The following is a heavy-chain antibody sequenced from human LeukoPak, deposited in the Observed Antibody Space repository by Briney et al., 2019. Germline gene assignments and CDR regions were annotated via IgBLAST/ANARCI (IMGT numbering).Heavy chain of an antibody. V-gene: IGHV5-51*01. D-gene: IGHD3-3*01. CDR1: GYSFTSYW. CDR2: IYLGGSDT. J-gene: IGHJ3*02. CDR3: ARQIPRTYYDFWSGYYLSDAFDI. Sequence: GESLKISCQGSGYSFTSYWIAWVRQMPGKGLEWMGIIYLGGSDTRYSPSFQGQVTISADKSISTAYLQWSSLKASDTAMYYCARQIPRTYYDFWSGYYLSDAFDIWGQGTMVTVSS.